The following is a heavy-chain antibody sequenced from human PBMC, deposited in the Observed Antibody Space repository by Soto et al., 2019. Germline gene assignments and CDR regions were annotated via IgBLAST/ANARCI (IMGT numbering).Heavy chain of an antibody. CDR2: ISAHNGNT. CDR1: GYTFTTYG. Sequence: QVHLVQSGAEVKKPGASVKVSCKGSGYTFTTYGITWVRQAPGQGLEWMGWISAHNGNTNYAQKLQGRVTVTRDTSTSTAYMALRSLRSDDTAVYSCARGRYGDYWGQGALVPVSS. V-gene: IGHV1-18*01. D-gene: IGHD1-1*01. J-gene: IGHJ4*02. CDR3: ARGRYGDY.